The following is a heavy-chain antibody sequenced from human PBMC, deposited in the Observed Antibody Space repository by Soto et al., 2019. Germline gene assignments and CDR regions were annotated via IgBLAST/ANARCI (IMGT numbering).Heavy chain of an antibody. Sequence: PSETLSLTCTVSGGSISSYYWSWIRQPPGKGLEWIGYIYYSGSTNYNPSLKSRVTISVDTSKNQFSLKLSSVTAADTAVYYCARDSSSWNFFYWGQGTLVTVSS. D-gene: IGHD1-7*01. CDR2: IYYSGST. CDR3: ARDSSSWNFFY. V-gene: IGHV4-59*01. J-gene: IGHJ4*02. CDR1: GGSISSYY.